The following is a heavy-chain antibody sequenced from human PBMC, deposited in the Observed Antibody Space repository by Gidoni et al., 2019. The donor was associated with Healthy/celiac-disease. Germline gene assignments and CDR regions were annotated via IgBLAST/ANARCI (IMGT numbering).Heavy chain of an antibody. CDR3: TRGSPGYSYGYSGY. D-gene: IGHD5-18*01. J-gene: IGHJ4*02. CDR2: IRSKAYGGTT. CDR1: GFTFGDYA. V-gene: IGHV3-49*04. Sequence: EVQLVESGGGLVQPGRSLRLSGTASGFTFGDYAMSWVRQAPGKGLEWVGFIRSKAYGGTTEYAASVKGRFTISRDDSKSIDYLKMNSLKTEDTAVYYCTRGSPGYSYGYSGYWGQGTLVTVSS.